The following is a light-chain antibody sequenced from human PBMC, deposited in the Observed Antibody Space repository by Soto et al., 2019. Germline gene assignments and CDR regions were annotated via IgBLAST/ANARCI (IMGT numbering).Light chain of an antibody. Sequence: QSALTQPASVSGSPGQSITISCIGTSSDVGGYNYVSWYQQHPGKAPKLMIYDVSNRPSGVSNRFSGSKSGNTASLTISGVQPEDEADYYCSSYTSSSTLFGGGTKLTVL. V-gene: IGLV2-14*03. J-gene: IGLJ2*01. CDR2: DVS. CDR1: SSDVGGYNY. CDR3: SSYTSSSTL.